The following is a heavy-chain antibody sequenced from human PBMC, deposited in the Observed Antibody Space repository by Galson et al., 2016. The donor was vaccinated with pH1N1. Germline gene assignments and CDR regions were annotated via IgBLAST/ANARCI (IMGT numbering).Heavy chain of an antibody. CDR1: GITFGDYN. D-gene: IGHD2-2*01. V-gene: IGHV3-49*03. CDR2: IRSKVFGGTT. Sequence: SLRLSCAVSGITFGDYNMHWFRQAPGKGLEWVGFIRSKVFGGTTENAASVKGRFSISRDDYRSIAYLKMKSLKTEDTAVYFCTRERGGSSSRFDYWGQGTLVIVSS. CDR3: TRERGGSSSRFDY. J-gene: IGHJ4*02.